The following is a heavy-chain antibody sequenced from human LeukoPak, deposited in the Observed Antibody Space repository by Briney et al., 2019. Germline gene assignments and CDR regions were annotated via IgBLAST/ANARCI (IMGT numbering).Heavy chain of an antibody. Sequence: PSQTLSLTCAVSGGSISSGGYSWSWIRQPPGKGLEWIGYIYYSGSTNYNPSLKSRVTISVDTSKNQFSLKLSSVTAADTAVYYCARLGHDSSGYYSYFDYWGQGTLVTVSS. CDR1: GGSISSGGYS. D-gene: IGHD3-22*01. CDR2: IYYSGST. V-gene: IGHV4-30-4*07. CDR3: ARLGHDSSGYYSYFDY. J-gene: IGHJ4*02.